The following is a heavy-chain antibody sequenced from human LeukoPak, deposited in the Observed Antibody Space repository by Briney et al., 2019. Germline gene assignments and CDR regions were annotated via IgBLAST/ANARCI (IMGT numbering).Heavy chain of an antibody. J-gene: IGHJ6*02. CDR1: GGSISSGGYS. V-gene: IGHV4-30-2*01. Sequence: TLSLTCAVSGGSISSGGYSWSWIRQPPGKGLEWIGYIYHSGSTYYNPSLKSRVTISVDRSKNQFSLKLSSVTAADTAVYYCARAGYNYGMDVWGQGTTVTVSS. CDR3: ARAGYNYGMDV. CDR2: IYHSGST.